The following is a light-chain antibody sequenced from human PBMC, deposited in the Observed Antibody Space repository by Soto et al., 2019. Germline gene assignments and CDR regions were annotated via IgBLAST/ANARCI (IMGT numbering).Light chain of an antibody. V-gene: IGKV1-12*01. CDR1: QAVSTW. CDR2: AAS. CDR3: QQGASFPRT. Sequence: DIQMTQSPSSVSASVGDTVTITCRASQAVSTWLAWYQQTPGGAPKLLIYAASTLQSGVPSRFSGSGSGTDFTLTIRSLQPEDFATYYCQQGASFPRTFGGGTKVEIK. J-gene: IGKJ4*01.